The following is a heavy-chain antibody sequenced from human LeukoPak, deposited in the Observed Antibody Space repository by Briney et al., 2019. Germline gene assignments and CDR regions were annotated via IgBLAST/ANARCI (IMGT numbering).Heavy chain of an antibody. CDR2: ITNSETT. CDR1: GIPFKDAG. CDR3: TWMATVLTFDY. J-gene: IGHJ4*02. Sequence: PGGPLRLSGGLLGIPFKDAGMSWGGQVPGKGLECVGRITNSETTHYAAPVKRRFTISRHNSKHPFYLQMNSLRTEDTSLYYCTWMATVLTFDYWGQKTLVTVSS. D-gene: IGHD5-24*01. V-gene: IGHV3-15*01.